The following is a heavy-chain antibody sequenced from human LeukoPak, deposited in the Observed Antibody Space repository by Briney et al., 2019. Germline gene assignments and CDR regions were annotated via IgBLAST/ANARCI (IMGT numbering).Heavy chain of an antibody. CDR3: ARHYRGYYDSSGYYLDY. J-gene: IGHJ4*02. V-gene: IGHV5-51*01. CDR1: GYNFTSYW. D-gene: IGHD3-22*01. CDR2: IYPGYSDT. Sequence: RGESLKISCKGSGYNFTSYWIGWGRPVPGKGLEWMGIIYPGYSDTRYSPSFQGQVTISAYKSISTAYLQWSSLKASDTAMYYCARHYRGYYDSSGYYLDYWGQGTLVTVSS.